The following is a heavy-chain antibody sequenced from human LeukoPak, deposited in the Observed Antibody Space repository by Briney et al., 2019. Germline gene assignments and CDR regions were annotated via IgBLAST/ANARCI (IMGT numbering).Heavy chain of an antibody. CDR1: GFTFSSYW. CDR2: IKQDGSEK. CDR3: ARVPTMVRGVFDY. D-gene: IGHD3-10*01. J-gene: IGHJ4*02. V-gene: IGHV3-7*03. Sequence: GGSLRLSCAASGFTFSSYWMNWARQAPGKGLEWVANIKQDGSEKYYVDSVKGRFTISRDNAKNSLYLQMSSLRAEDTAVYYCARVPTMVRGVFDYWGQGTLVTVSS.